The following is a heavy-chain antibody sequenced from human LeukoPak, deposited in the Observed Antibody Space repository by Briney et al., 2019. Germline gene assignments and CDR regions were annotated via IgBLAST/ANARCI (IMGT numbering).Heavy chain of an antibody. D-gene: IGHD3-10*01. CDR3: ATTENYYGSGSRDY. J-gene: IGHJ4*02. Sequence: SETLSLTCTVSGGSISSYYWSWIRQPPGKGLEWIGRIYTSGSTNYNPSLKSRVTISVDTSKNQFSLKLSSVTAADTAVYYCATTENYYGSGSRDYWVQGTLVTVSS. V-gene: IGHV4-4*08. CDR1: GGSISSYY. CDR2: IYTSGST.